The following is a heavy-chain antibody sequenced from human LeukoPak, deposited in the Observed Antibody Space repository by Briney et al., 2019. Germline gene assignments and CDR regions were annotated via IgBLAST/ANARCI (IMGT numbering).Heavy chain of an antibody. CDR2: MSSSGIS. CDR1: NF. V-gene: IGHV4-4*07. CDR3: AKGAGPPWFDP. J-gene: IGHJ5*02. D-gene: IGHD6-19*01. Sequence: PSQTLSLTCTVSNFGTWIRQPAGKGLEWIGRMSSSGISTYSPSLKSRVTISIDTSRNQFTMNLNSVTAADTAVYYCAKGAGPPWFDPWGQGTLVTVSS.